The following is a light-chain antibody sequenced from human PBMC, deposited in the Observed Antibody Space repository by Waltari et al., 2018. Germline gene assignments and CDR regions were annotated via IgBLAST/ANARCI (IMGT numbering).Light chain of an antibody. Sequence: DIHLTQSPSTLSASVGDRVTITCRASQNIDTWLAWYQQKPGKAPQLLIYRAAYLQSGVPSRFCGRGSGTEFTLTIDSLQPDDFATYHCQQYNSYSCGFGPGTTVDLK. J-gene: IGKJ3*01. CDR3: QQYNSYSCG. CDR2: RAA. V-gene: IGKV1-5*03. CDR1: QNIDTW.